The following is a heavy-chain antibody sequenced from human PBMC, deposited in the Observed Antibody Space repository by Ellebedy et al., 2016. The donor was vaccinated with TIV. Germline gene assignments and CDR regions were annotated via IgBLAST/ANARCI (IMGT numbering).Heavy chain of an antibody. CDR2: INAANGNT. J-gene: IGHJ2*01. V-gene: IGHV1-3*01. CDR1: GYTFTNYA. D-gene: IGHD2-2*01. CDR3: ARDTPGTSNWYFDL. Sequence: AASVKVSCKASGYTFTNYAIHWVRQAPGQRLEWMGWINAANGNTKYSQKFQGRVTITRDTSASTAYMELSNLRSEDTAVHYCARDTPGTSNWYFDLWGRGTLVTVSS.